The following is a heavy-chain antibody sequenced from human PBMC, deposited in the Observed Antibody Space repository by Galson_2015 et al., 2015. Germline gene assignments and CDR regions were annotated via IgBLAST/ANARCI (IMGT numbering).Heavy chain of an antibody. V-gene: IGHV3-9*01. D-gene: IGHD1-1*01. J-gene: IGHJ6*03. Sequence: SLRLSCAASGFTVSSNYMSWVRQAPGKGLEWVSGISWNSGSIGYADSVKGRFTISRDNAKNSLYLQMNSLRAEDTALYYCATGLPSSYMDVWGKGTTVTVSS. CDR1: GFTVSSNY. CDR2: ISWNSGSI. CDR3: ATGLPSSYMDV.